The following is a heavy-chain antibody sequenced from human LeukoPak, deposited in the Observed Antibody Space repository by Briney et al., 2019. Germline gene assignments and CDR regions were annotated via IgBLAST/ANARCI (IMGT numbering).Heavy chain of an antibody. CDR1: GYSISSGYY. V-gene: IGHV4-38-2*02. CDR3: ARGIVVVPAAMENWFDP. Sequence: SETLSLTCTVSGYSISSGYYWGWIRQPPGKGLEWIGSIYHSGSTYYNPSLKSRVTISVDTSKNQFSLKLSSVTAADTAVYYCARGIVVVPAAMENWFDPWGQGTLVTVSS. D-gene: IGHD2-2*01. J-gene: IGHJ5*02. CDR2: IYHSGST.